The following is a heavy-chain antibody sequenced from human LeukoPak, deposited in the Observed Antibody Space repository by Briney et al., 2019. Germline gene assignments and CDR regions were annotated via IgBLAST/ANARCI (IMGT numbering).Heavy chain of an antibody. V-gene: IGHV1-46*01. J-gene: IGHJ4*02. CDR2: IYPRDGST. D-gene: IGHD5-18*01. CDR1: GYTFTNNY. Sequence: ASVKVSCKASGYTFTNNYLHWVRQAPGQGLEWMVMIYPRDGSTSYAQNFQGRVTVTRDTSTTTVHMELRGLRSEDTAVYYCARVLNSYGYHGVDYWGQGTLVTVSS. CDR3: ARVLNSYGYHGVDY.